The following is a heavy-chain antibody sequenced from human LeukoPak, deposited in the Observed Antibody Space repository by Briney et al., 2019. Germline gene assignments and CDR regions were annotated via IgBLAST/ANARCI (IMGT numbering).Heavy chain of an antibody. J-gene: IGHJ6*02. Sequence: SETLSLTCTVSGGSISSSSYYWGWIRQPPGKGLEWIGSIYYSGSTYYNPSLKSRVTISVDTSKNQFSLKLSSVTAADTAVYYCARDGLLWFGEGDYYYYGMDVWGQGTTVTVSS. CDR1: GGSISSSSYY. V-gene: IGHV4-39*07. CDR3: ARDGLLWFGEGDYYYYGMDV. CDR2: IYYSGST. D-gene: IGHD3-10*01.